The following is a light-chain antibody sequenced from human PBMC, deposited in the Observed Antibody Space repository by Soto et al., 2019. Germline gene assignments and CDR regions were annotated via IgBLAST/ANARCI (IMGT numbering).Light chain of an antibody. J-gene: IGLJ2*01. V-gene: IGLV3-21*02. Sequence: SYELTQSPSVSVAPGQTAKITCGGDNIGTKSVHWYQQRPGQAPLLVLYDDNDRPSGIPERFSGSKSENTATLTISRVEAGDEADYYCQVWESYREPHVVFGGGTKLTVL. CDR3: QVWESYREPHVV. CDR1: NIGTKS. CDR2: DDN.